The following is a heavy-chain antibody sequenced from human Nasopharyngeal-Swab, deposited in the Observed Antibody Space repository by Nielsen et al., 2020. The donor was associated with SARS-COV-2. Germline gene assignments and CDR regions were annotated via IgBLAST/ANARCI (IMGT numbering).Heavy chain of an antibody. J-gene: IGHJ4*02. Sequence: GGSLRLSCAASGFTFSSHWMSWVRQAPGKGLEWLANINQDGTTKHYLDSVEGRFTISRDNAKSSLYLQLNSLRAEDTAVYYCARDGVAPGIYFDYWGQGTLVTVSS. CDR3: ARDGVAPGIYFDY. V-gene: IGHV3-7*01. CDR1: GFTFSSHW. CDR2: INQDGTTK. D-gene: IGHD2-2*01.